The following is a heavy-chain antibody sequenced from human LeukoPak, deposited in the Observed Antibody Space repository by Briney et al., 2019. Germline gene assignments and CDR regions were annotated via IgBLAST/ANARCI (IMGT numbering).Heavy chain of an antibody. CDR3: ARDHGFSGGSYFDTFDI. Sequence: ASVKVSCKASGYIFTTYGISWVRQAPGQGVEWMGWISGYNEDTNYAKKLQGRATMTTDTPTSRAYMELRSLTSDDTAVYYCARDHGFSGGSYFDTFDIWGRGTMVTVSS. D-gene: IGHD1-26*01. J-gene: IGHJ3*02. V-gene: IGHV1-18*01. CDR2: ISGYNEDT. CDR1: GYIFTTYG.